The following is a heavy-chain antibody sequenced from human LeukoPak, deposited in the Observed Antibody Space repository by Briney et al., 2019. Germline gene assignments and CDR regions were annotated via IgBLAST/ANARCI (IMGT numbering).Heavy chain of an antibody. J-gene: IGHJ4*02. D-gene: IGHD1-26*01. V-gene: IGHV3-53*01. CDR1: GFTVSSNY. Sequence: PGGSLRLSCAASGFTVSSNYMSWVRQAPGKGLEWVSVIYSGGSTYYADSVKGRFTISRDNSNNTLYLQMNSLRAEDTAVYYCARGRGATLGGVDYFDYWGQGTLVTVSS. CDR3: ARGRGATLGGVDYFDY. CDR2: IYSGGST.